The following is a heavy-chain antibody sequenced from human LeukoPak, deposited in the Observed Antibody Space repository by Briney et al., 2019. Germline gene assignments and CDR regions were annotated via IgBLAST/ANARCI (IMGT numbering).Heavy chain of an antibody. D-gene: IGHD5-18*01. CDR3: AKGAASRGYTYVAN. V-gene: IGHV3-23*01. CDR1: AFTFRPYA. J-gene: IGHJ4*02. Sequence: GGSLRLSCAASAFTFRPYAMIWVRQAPGKGLEWVSTVSGSGGSTYYADSVKGRFTISRDNSNNTLYLEMNSLRAEDTAVYYCAKGAASRGYTYVANWGQGTLVTVSS. CDR2: VSGSGGST.